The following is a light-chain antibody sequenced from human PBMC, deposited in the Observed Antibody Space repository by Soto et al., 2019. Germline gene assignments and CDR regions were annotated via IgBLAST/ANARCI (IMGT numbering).Light chain of an antibody. Sequence: DIQLTQSPSSLSASIGDRVSITCRASQRISSYLSWYQQKSGGVPKLLIYVASNRESGVPSRFSGTGSGTDFTLTINGLQPEDFATYYCQQYDSYSWTFXQGTKVDIK. CDR3: QQYDSYSWT. CDR2: VAS. V-gene: IGKV1-39*01. J-gene: IGKJ1*01. CDR1: QRISSY.